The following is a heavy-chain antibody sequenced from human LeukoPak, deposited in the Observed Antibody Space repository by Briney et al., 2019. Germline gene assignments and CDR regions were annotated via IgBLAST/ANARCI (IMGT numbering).Heavy chain of an antibody. J-gene: IGHJ4*02. D-gene: IGHD6-19*01. CDR3: AKAQGYSSGNYFDY. V-gene: IGHV3-23*01. CDR1: GSTFSSYA. CDR2: ISGSGGST. Sequence: QSGGSLRLSCAASGSTFSSYAMSWVRQAPGKGLEWVSAISGSGGSTYYADSVKGRFTISRDNSKNTLYLQMNSLRAEDTAVYYCAKAQGYSSGNYFDYWGQGTLVTVSS.